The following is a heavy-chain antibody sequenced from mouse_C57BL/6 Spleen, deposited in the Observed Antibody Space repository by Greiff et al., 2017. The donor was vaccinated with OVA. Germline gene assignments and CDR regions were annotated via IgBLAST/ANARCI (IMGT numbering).Heavy chain of an antibody. CDR2: INYDGSST. V-gene: IGHV5-16*01. D-gene: IGHD2-4*01. J-gene: IGHJ2*01. CDR1: GFTFSDYY. CDR3: ARASYDYDEGYFDY. Sequence: EVKLVESEGGLVQPGSSMKLSCTASGFTFSDYYMAWVRQVPEKGLEWVANINYDGSSTYYLDSLKSRFIISRDNAKNILYLQMSSLKSEDTATYYCARASYDYDEGYFDYWGQGTTLTVSS.